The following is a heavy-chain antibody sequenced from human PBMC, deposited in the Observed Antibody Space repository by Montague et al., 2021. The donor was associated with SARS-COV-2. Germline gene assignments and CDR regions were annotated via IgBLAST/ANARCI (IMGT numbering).Heavy chain of an antibody. V-gene: IGHV3-30*04. Sequence: SLRLSCAASGFTFSNYPMHWVRQAPGKGLEWMAVISYDGNNQDYAESLKGRITISRDNSKNTLFLQMDSPRPEDTAVYYCAKEQYPSSWSDFDGWGQGTLVTVSS. CDR1: GFTFSNYP. D-gene: IGHD6-13*01. CDR3: AKEQYPSSWSDFDG. CDR2: ISYDGNNQ. J-gene: IGHJ4*02.